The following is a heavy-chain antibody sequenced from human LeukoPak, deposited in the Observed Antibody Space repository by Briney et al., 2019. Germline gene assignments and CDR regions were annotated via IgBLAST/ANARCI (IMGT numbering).Heavy chain of an antibody. CDR2: IYPSGST. Sequence: PSETLSLTCTVSGGSISSYYWTWIRQPAGKGLEWIGRIYPSGSTNYNPSLKSRVTMSVDTSKNQFSLQLTSVTAADTAVYYCAREISTLDRAFDFWGQGTLVTVSS. J-gene: IGHJ4*02. V-gene: IGHV4-4*07. CDR1: GGSISSYY. D-gene: IGHD2/OR15-2a*01. CDR3: AREISTLDRAFDF.